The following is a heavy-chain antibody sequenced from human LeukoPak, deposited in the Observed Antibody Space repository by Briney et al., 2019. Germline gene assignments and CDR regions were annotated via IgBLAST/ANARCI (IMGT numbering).Heavy chain of an antibody. CDR2: INHSGST. CDR1: GGSFSGYY. CDR3: ARGKPEDSSGYYNNWFDP. J-gene: IGHJ5*02. D-gene: IGHD3-22*01. Sequence: DPSETLSLTCAVYGGSFSGYYWSWIRQPPGKGLEWIGKINHSGSTNYNPSLKSRVTISVDTSKNQFSLKLSSVTAADTAVYYCARGKPEDSSGYYNNWFDPWGQGTLVTVSS. V-gene: IGHV4-34*01.